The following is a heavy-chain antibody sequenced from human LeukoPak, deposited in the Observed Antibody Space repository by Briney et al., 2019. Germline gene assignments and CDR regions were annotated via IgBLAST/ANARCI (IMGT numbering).Heavy chain of an antibody. CDR2: FDPEDGET. CDR3: ATVFNYYDSSGYYPFDY. D-gene: IGHD3-22*01. CDR1: GYTLTELS. V-gene: IGHV1-24*01. Sequence: GASVKVSCKVSGYTLTELSMHWVRQAPGKGLEWMGGFDPEDGETIYAQKFQGRVIMTEDTSTDTAYMELSSLRSEDTAVYYCATVFNYYDSSGYYPFDYWGQGTLVTVSS. J-gene: IGHJ4*02.